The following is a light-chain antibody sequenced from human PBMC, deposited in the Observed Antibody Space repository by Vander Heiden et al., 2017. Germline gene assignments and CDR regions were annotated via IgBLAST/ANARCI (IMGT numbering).Light chain of an antibody. V-gene: IGKV1-27*01. CDR3: QRTNNAPFT. CDR1: QVISSY. J-gene: IGKJ3*01. Sequence: DIQLTKSPSSLSAAVGDRVTITCRVSQVISSYLNWYRQKPGKVPKLLIYSASNLQSGVPSRLSGSGSGTDFTLTISRLQPEDVASFYGQRTNNAPFTFGPGTKVDIK. CDR2: SAS.